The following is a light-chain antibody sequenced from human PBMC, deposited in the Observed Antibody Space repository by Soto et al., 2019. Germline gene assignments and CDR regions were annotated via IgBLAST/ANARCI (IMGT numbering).Light chain of an antibody. Sequence: EIVLTQSPGTLSLSPGERATLSCRASQSVSSSYLAWFQQKPGQAPRLLIYGASSRATGISDRFSGSGSGXXXXXXISXXXPXDFXVYYXQQYGSSPRTFGQGTKVEVK. CDR1: QSVSSSY. CDR3: QQYGSSPRT. CDR2: GAS. J-gene: IGKJ1*01. V-gene: IGKV3-20*01.